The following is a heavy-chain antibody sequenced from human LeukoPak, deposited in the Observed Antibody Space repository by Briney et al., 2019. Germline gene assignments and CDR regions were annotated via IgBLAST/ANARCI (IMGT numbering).Heavy chain of an antibody. CDR3: SRDYRAYSYGYWYCDL. CDR1: GYTFTSYG. V-gene: IGHV1-18*01. J-gene: IGHJ2*01. Sequence: ASVKVSCKASGYTFTSYGISWVRQAPGQGLEWVGCISAYNGNRNYAQKLQGRVTITTDTSTSTPYMRQRSLRAADTAVYYCSRDYRAYSYGYWYCDLGSRATLVTVPT. CDR2: ISAYNGNR. D-gene: IGHD5-18*01.